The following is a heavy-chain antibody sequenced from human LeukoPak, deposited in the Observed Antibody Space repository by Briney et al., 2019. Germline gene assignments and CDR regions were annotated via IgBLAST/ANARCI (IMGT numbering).Heavy chain of an antibody. J-gene: IGHJ4*02. D-gene: IGHD1-26*01. CDR1: GFTFSSYW. Sequence: GGSLRLSCAASGFTFSSYWMLWVRQAPGKGLVWVSRINSDGSSTNYADSVKGRFTISRDNAKNTLYLQMNSLRAEDTAVYYCARGSVGALSYFDFWGRGTLVSVSS. CDR2: INSDGSST. V-gene: IGHV3-74*01. CDR3: ARGSVGALSYFDF.